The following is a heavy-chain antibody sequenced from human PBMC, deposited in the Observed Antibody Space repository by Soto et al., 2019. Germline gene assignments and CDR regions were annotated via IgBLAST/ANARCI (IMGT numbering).Heavy chain of an antibody. Sequence: QVQLVQSGAEVKKPGASVKVSCKASGYTFTSYGISWVRQAPGQGLEWMRWISAYNGNTNYAQKLQGRVTMTTDTSTSTAYMELRSLRSDDTAVYYCARDRDYYDSSGTYYFDYWGQGTLVTVSS. CDR2: ISAYNGNT. D-gene: IGHD3-22*01. CDR1: GYTFTSYG. V-gene: IGHV1-18*04. CDR3: ARDRDYYDSSGTYYFDY. J-gene: IGHJ4*02.